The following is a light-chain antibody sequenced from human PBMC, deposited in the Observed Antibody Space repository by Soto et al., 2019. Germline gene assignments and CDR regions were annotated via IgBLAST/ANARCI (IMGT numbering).Light chain of an antibody. Sequence: QSVLAQPASVSGSPGQLTTISCSGTTSDVGGYNYVSWYQQHPGKAPKLMIYEVSNRPSGVSTRFSGSKSGNTASLSISGLQAEDEADYYCISYTSSSTLEVFGTGTKVTVL. V-gene: IGLV2-14*01. CDR3: ISYTSSSTLEV. CDR1: TSDVGGYNY. CDR2: EVS. J-gene: IGLJ1*01.